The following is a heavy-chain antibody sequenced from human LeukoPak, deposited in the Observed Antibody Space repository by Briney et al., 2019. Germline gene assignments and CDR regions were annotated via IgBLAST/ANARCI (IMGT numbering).Heavy chain of an antibody. J-gene: IGHJ6*03. Sequence: SETLSLTCTVSGGSISSYYWSWIRQPAGKGLEWIGYIYYSGSTNYNPSLKSRVTISVDTSKNQFSLKLSSVTAADTAVYYCARVRVRGVIIAPYYYYMDVWGKGTTVTVSS. D-gene: IGHD3-10*01. CDR3: ARVRVRGVIIAPYYYYMDV. CDR1: GGSISSYY. V-gene: IGHV4-59*12. CDR2: IYYSGST.